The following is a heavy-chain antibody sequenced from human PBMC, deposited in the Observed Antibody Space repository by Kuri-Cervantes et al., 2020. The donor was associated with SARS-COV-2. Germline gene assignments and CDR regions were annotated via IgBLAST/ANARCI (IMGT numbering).Heavy chain of an antibody. CDR1: GYTFTGYY. D-gene: IGHD7-27*01. CDR3: AREGKAGDGFDP. Sequence: ASVKVSCKASGYTFTGYYMHWVRQAPGRGLEWMGRINPNSGGTNYAQKFQGRVTMTRDTSISTAYMELSRLRSDDTVVYYCAREGKAGDGFDPWGKGTLVTVSS. CDR2: INPNSGGT. J-gene: IGHJ5*02. V-gene: IGHV1-2*05.